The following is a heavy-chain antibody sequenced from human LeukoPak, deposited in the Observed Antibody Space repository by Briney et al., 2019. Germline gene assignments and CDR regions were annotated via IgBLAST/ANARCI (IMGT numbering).Heavy chain of an antibody. J-gene: IGHJ4*02. CDR1: GGSISSYY. V-gene: IGHV4-39*01. CDR2: IYYSGST. CDR3: ARSNTGTFDY. Sequence: PSETLSLTCTVSGGSISSYYWGWIRQPPGKGLEWIGSIYYSGSTYYNPSLKSRVTISVDTSKNQFSLKLSSVTAADTAVYYCARSNTGTFDYWGQGTLVTVSS. D-gene: IGHD1-26*01.